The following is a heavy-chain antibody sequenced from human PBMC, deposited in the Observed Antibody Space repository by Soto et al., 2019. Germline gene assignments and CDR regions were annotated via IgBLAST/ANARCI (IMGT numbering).Heavy chain of an antibody. D-gene: IGHD2-15*01. Sequence: EVQLLESGGGLVQPGESLRLSCAASGFTFTTYAMFWVRQAPGKGLEWVSGVSASGGSTYAADSVKGRFTISRDNSKNTXHXXMTSLRADDTAVYYWAKAMGDCSGGTCYGAYRMDVWGQGITVTVSS. V-gene: IGHV3-23*01. CDR3: AKAMGDCSGGTCYGAYRMDV. J-gene: IGHJ6*02. CDR2: VSASGGST. CDR1: GFTFTTYA.